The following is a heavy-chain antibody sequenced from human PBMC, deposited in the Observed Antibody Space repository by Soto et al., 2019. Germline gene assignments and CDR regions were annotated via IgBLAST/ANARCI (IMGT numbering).Heavy chain of an antibody. Sequence: QMPLVQSGAEVKKTGSSVKVSCTASGYTFTYRYLHWVRQAPGQALEWMGWITGLNGDTNFAQKCQGRVTITRDRSMTTASMELSSLTSDDTGIYYCATPGAYGGPSYGMDVWGQGTSVTVSS. V-gene: IGHV1-45*02. CDR1: GYTFTYRY. D-gene: IGHD3-10*01. CDR3: ATPGAYGGPSYGMDV. CDR2: ITGLNGDT. J-gene: IGHJ6*02.